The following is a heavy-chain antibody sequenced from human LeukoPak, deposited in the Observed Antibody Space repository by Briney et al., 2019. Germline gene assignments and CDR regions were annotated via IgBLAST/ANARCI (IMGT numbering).Heavy chain of an antibody. Sequence: SETLSLTCAVYGGSFSGYYWSWIRHPPEKGLEWIGEINHSGSTNYNPSPKSPVTMSVDTSKNQSSLKPGSVTGAGTAVYYCARVGCSGGSCEFDYWGQGTLVTVSS. CDR1: GGSFSGYY. CDR2: INHSGST. CDR3: ARVGCSGGSCEFDY. D-gene: IGHD2-15*01. V-gene: IGHV4-34*01. J-gene: IGHJ4*02.